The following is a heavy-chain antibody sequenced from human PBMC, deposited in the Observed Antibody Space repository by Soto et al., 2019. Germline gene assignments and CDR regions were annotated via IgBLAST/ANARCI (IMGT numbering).Heavy chain of an antibody. V-gene: IGHV3-33*01. CDR2: IWYDGSNK. CDR3: ARDIVKNPGDY. Sequence: PAGSLRLSCAASGFTFSSYGMHWVRQAPGKGLEWVVGIWYDGSNKYYADSVKGRFTISRDNSKNTLYLQMNSLRAEDTAVYYCARDIVKNPGDYWGQGTLVTVSS. D-gene: IGHD3-16*02. CDR1: GFTFSSYG. J-gene: IGHJ4*02.